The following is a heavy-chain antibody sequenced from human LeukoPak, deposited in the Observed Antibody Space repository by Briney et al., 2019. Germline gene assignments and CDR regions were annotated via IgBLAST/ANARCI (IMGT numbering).Heavy chain of an antibody. CDR3: ARVGPGYSYGYFEY. CDR1: GFTVSSNY. CDR2: ISSGGST. J-gene: IGHJ4*02. D-gene: IGHD5-18*01. V-gene: IGHV3-66*01. Sequence: GGSLRLSCAASGFTVSSNYMSWVRQAPGKGLEWVSVISSGGSTYYADSVKGRFTISRDNSKNTLYLQMNTLRAEDTAVFYCARVGPGYSYGYFEYWGQGTLVTVSS.